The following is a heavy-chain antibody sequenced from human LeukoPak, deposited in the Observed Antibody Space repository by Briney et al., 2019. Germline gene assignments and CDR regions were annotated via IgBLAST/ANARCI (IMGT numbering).Heavy chain of an antibody. V-gene: IGHV3-74*01. CDR2: INSDGSST. CDR3: ARVRVGAMDFDP. J-gene: IGHJ5*02. CDR1: GFTFSSYA. D-gene: IGHD1-26*01. Sequence: GGSLRLSCAASGFTFSSYAMSWVRQAPGKGLVWVSRINSDGSSTSYADSVKGRFTISRDNAKNTLYLQMNSLRAEDTAVYYCARVRVGAMDFDPWGQGTLVTVSS.